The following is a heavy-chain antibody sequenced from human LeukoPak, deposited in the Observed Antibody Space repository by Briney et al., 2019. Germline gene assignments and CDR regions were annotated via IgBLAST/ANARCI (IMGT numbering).Heavy chain of an antibody. CDR2: ISSSSSTI. CDR3: ARDDWSGYENLYYFDY. V-gene: IGHV3-48*01. D-gene: IGHD3-3*01. CDR1: GFTFSSYS. Sequence: GGSLRLSCAASGFTFSSYSMNWVRQAPGKGLEWVSYISSSSSTIYYADSVKGRFTTSRDNAKNSLYLQMNSLRAEDTAVYYCARDDWSGYENLYYFDYWGQGTLVTVSS. J-gene: IGHJ4*02.